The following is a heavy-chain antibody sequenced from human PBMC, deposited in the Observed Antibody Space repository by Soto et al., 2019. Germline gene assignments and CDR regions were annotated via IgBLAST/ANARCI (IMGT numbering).Heavy chain of an antibody. CDR2: INPNSGGT. CDR3: ARDSLTTVVTHHYYYGMDV. Sequence: GASVKVSCKASGYTFTGYYMHWVRQAPGQGLEWMGWINPNSGGTNYAQKFQGWVTMTRDTSISTTYMELSRLRSDDTAVYYCARDSLTTVVTHHYYYGMDVWGQGTTVTVSS. V-gene: IGHV1-2*04. J-gene: IGHJ6*02. D-gene: IGHD4-17*01. CDR1: GYTFTGYY.